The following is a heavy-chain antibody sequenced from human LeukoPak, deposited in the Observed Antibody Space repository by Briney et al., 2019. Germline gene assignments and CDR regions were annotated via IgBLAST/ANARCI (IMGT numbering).Heavy chain of an antibody. CDR3: ASNRLSRSQDY. Sequence: KSSETLSLTCTVSGGSISSYYWGWIRQPPGKGLEWIGSIYYSGSTYYNPSLKSRVTISVDTSKNQFSLKLSSVTAADTAVYYCASNRLSRSQDYWGQGTLVTVSS. V-gene: IGHV4-39*01. D-gene: IGHD2/OR15-2a*01. CDR1: GGSISSYY. CDR2: IYYSGST. J-gene: IGHJ4*02.